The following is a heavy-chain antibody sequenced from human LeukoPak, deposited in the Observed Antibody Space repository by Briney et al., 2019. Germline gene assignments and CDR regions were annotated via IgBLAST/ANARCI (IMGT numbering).Heavy chain of an antibody. V-gene: IGHV4-39*01. CDR2: IYYSGST. Sequence: SETLSLTCTVSGGSISSSSYYWGWIRQPPGKGLEWIGSIYYSGSTYYNPSLKSRVTISVDTSKNQFSLKLSSVTAADTAVYYCARHSAMGIYGDYLNWFDPWGQGTLVTASS. J-gene: IGHJ5*02. CDR3: ARHSAMGIYGDYLNWFDP. CDR1: GGSISSSSYY. D-gene: IGHD4-17*01.